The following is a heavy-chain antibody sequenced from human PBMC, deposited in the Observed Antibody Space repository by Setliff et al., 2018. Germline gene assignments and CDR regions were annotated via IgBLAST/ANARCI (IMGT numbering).Heavy chain of an antibody. V-gene: IGHV1-2*02. CDR1: GYTFTGYY. D-gene: IGHD6-13*01. Sequence: ASVKVSCKASGYTFTGYYMHWVRQAPGQGLEWMGWINPNSGGTNYAQKFQGRVTMTRDTSISTAYMELSRLRSDDTAVYYCARGGGSSSWYDAFDICGQGTMVTVSS. CDR3: ARGGGSSSWYDAFDI. CDR2: INPNSGGT. J-gene: IGHJ3*02.